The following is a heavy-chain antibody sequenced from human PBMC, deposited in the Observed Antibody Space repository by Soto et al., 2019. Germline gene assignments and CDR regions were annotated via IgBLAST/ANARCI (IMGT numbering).Heavy chain of an antibody. D-gene: IGHD6-19*01. Sequence: PGESLQISCTTSGYSFTSYYITWVRQMPGKGLECMGTIAPGDSYSNYNPSFQGHVTISADNSISTAYLQWSSLKASDTGIYYCATMSSGWSYWGQGTQVTVSS. V-gene: IGHV5-10-1*01. CDR3: ATMSSGWSY. CDR1: GYSFTSYY. J-gene: IGHJ4*02. CDR2: IAPGDSYS.